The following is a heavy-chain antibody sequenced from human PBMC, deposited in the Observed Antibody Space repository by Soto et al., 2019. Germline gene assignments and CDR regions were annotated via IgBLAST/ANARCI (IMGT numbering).Heavy chain of an antibody. J-gene: IGHJ6*03. CDR1: GYTFTSYY. Sequence: ASVKVSCKASGYTFTSYYMHWVRQAPGQGLEWMGIINPSGGSTSYAQKFQGWVTMTRDTSISTAYMELSRLRSDDTAVYYCARGNNYYYMDVWGKGTTVTVSS. CDR3: ARGNNYYYMDV. CDR2: INPSGGST. V-gene: IGHV1-46*01.